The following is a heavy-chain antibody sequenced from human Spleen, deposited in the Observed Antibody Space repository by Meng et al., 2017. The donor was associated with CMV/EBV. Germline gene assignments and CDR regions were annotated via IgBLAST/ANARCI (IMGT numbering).Heavy chain of an antibody. CDR2: INPNSGAT. D-gene: IGHD3-10*01. Sequence: SGYTFTGYYMHWVRQAPGQGLEWMGWINPNSGATNFARKFQGRVTMTRDTSINTAYMELSSLRSEDTAVYYCARSLNQLLYYNYFDLWGQGTLVTVSS. CDR1: GYTFTGYY. V-gene: IGHV1-2*02. CDR3: ARSLNQLLYYNYFDL. J-gene: IGHJ5*02.